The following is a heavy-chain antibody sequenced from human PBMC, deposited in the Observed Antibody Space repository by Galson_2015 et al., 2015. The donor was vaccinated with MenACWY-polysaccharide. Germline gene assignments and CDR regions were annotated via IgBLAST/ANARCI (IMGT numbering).Heavy chain of an antibody. J-gene: IGHJ3*02. CDR1: GYTFTGYY. CDR3: ARERRGRDAFDI. CDR2: INPNSGGT. V-gene: IGHV1-2*02. Sequence: SVKVSCKASGYTFTGYYMHWVRQAPGQGLEWMGWINPNSGGTNYAQKFQGRVTMTRDTSISTAYMELSRLRSDDTAVYYCARERRGRDAFDIWVQGTMVTVSS.